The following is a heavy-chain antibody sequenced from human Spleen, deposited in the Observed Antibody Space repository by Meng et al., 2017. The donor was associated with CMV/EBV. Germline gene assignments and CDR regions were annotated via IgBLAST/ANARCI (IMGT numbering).Heavy chain of an antibody. J-gene: IGHJ6*02. CDR2: INPNNGDT. Sequence: SEYTFSGFYMHWVRQAPGQGLEWMGWINPNNGDTNYAQKFQGRVTMTRDTSISTAHVELSRLRFDDTAVYYCARGGRVIDHYHGMDVWGQGTTVTVSS. D-gene: IGHD3-16*01. CDR1: EYTFSGFY. CDR3: ARGGRVIDHYHGMDV. V-gene: IGHV1-2*02.